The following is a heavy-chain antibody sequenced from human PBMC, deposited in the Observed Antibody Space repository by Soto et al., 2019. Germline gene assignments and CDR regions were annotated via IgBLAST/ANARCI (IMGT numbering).Heavy chain of an antibody. CDR1: GFSLSTSGMR. Sequence: SGPTLVNPTQTLTLTCTFSGFSLSTSGMRVSWIRQPPGKALEWLARIDWDDDKFYSTSLKTRLTISKDTSKNQVVLTMTNMDPVDTATYYCARIRDGYNYFYFDYWGQGTLVTVS. V-gene: IGHV2-70*04. CDR3: ARIRDGYNYFYFDY. CDR2: IDWDDDK. D-gene: IGHD5-12*01. J-gene: IGHJ4*02.